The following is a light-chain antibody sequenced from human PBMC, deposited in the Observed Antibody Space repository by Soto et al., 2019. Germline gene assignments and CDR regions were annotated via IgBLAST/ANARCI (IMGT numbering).Light chain of an antibody. J-gene: IGLJ1*01. V-gene: IGLV2-14*01. CDR1: SSDVGGYDY. CDR3: SPYTSSSTYV. CDR2: DVS. Sequence: QSVLTQPASVSGSPGQSITISCTGTSSDVGGYDYVSWYQQHPGEGPKLMIYDVSNRPSGVSNRFSGSKSGNTASLTISGLQAEDEADSYCSPYTSSSTYVFGSGTKVTVL.